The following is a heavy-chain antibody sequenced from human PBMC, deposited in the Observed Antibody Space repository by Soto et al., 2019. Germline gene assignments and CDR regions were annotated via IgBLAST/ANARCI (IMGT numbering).Heavy chain of an antibody. J-gene: IGHJ6*03. D-gene: IGHD4-17*01. CDR1: GDTFSRHT. CDR3: ARVAEMGTVTKGYYYYMDV. V-gene: IGHV1-69*02. Sequence: QVQLVQSGAEVKKPGSSVKVSCKASGDTFSRHTISWVRQAPGQGLEWMGRIIPILGIANYAQKFQGRVMITADKSTSTAYMDLSSLRSEDTAVYYCARVAEMGTVTKGYYYYMDVWGKGTTVTVSS. CDR2: IIPILGIA.